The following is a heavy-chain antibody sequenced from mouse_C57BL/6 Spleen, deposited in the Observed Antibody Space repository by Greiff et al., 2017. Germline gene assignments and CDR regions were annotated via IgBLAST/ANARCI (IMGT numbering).Heavy chain of an antibody. D-gene: IGHD4-1*01. CDR2: ISNLAYSI. CDR1: GFTFSDYG. J-gene: IGHJ4*01. CDR3: ARKVTGAMDY. V-gene: IGHV5-15*01. Sequence: EVQGVESGGGLVQPGGSLQLSCAASGFTFSDYGMAWVRQAPRKGPEGVAFISNLAYSIYYADTVTGRFTISRENAKNTLYLEMSSLRSEDTAMYYCARKVTGAMDYWGQGTSVTVSS.